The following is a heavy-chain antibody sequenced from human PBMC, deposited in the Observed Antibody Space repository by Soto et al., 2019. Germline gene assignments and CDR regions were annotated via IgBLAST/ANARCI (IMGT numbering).Heavy chain of an antibody. CDR3: STPPAATVTQDVAYYYYGRVV. D-gene: IGHD4-4*01. CDR1: GFTFSNAW. J-gene: IGHJ6*02. CDR2: IKSKTDGGTT. V-gene: IGHV3-15*01. Sequence: EVQLVESGGGLVKPGGSLRLSCAASGFTFSNAWMSWVRQAPGKGLEWVGRIKSKTDGGTTDYAAPVKGRFTISRDDSKNTLYLQMNSQKTEATAVYYCSTPPAATVTQDVAYYYYGRVVLRQGTTVTLSS.